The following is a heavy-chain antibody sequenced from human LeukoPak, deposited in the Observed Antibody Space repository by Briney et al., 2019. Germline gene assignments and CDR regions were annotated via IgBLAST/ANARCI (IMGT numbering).Heavy chain of an antibody. CDR1: GYTFTSYG. Sequence: ASVKVSCKASGYTFTSYGIRWVRQAPGQGLEWMGWISAYNGNTNYAQKLQGRVTMTTDTSTSTAYMELRSLRSDDTAVYYCASVLSAATLYYYGMDVWGQGTTVTVSS. CDR3: ASVLSAATLYYYGMDV. J-gene: IGHJ6*02. CDR2: ISAYNGNT. D-gene: IGHD2-15*01. V-gene: IGHV1-18*01.